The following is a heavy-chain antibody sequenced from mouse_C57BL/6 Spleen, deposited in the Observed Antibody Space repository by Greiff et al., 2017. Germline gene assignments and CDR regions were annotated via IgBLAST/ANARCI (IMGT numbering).Heavy chain of an antibody. CDR2: FNPGSGGT. CDR1: GYAFTNYL. J-gene: IGHJ3*01. V-gene: IGHV1-54*01. Sequence: VQLQQSGAELVRPGTSVKVSCKASGYAFTNYLIEWVKQRPGQGLEWIGVFNPGSGGTNYNEKFKGKATLTADKSSSTAYMQLSSLTSEDSAVYLCARGEAWFAYWGQGTLVTVSA. CDR3: ARGEAWFAY.